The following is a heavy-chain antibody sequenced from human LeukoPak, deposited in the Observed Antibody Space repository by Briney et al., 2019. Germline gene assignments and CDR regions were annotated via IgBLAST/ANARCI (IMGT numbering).Heavy chain of an antibody. V-gene: IGHV4-39*01. CDR3: ARLVYGGGSCPAEFDY. CDR2: IYYSGST. D-gene: IGHD2-15*01. Sequence: TSETLSLTCTVSGGSISSGSYYWGWIRQPPGRGLEWIGSIYYSGSTYYNPSLKSRVTIFIDTSKNQFSLRLSSVTAADTAVYYCARLVYGGGSCPAEFDYWGQGTLVTVSS. J-gene: IGHJ4*02. CDR1: GGSISSGSYY.